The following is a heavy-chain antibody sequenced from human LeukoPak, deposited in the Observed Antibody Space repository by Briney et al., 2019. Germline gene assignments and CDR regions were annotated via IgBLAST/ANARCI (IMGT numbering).Heavy chain of an antibody. D-gene: IGHD3-16*02. J-gene: IGHJ5*02. V-gene: IGHV4-39*01. CDR1: GDSLTTSFYF. CDR2: IYYTGTT. Sequence: PSETLSLTCSVSGDSLTTSFYFWGWVRQPPGRALEWIGSIYYTGTTYYNPSLKNRVIISEDTSKNQFYLQMTSVTAADTALYFRARHSKIVLATGWFDPWGQGVLVTVSS. CDR3: ARHSKIVLATGWFDP.